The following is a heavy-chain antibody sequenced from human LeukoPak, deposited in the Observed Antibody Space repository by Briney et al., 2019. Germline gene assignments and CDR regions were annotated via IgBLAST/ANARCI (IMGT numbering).Heavy chain of an antibody. J-gene: IGHJ5*02. CDR2: IRYDGSNK. CDR1: GFHFRSYG. Sequence: GGALDLSFAASGFHFRSYGLHWVRQAPGKGLELVAFIRYDGSNKYYADSVKGRFTISRDNSKNTLYLQMNSLRAEDTAVYYCAKDRLWCGEFSNWFDPWGQGTLVTVSS. D-gene: IGHD3-10*01. V-gene: IGHV3-30*02. CDR3: AKDRLWCGEFSNWFDP.